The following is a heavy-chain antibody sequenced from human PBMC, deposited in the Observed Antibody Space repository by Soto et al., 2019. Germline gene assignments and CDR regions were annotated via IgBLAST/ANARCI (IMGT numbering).Heavy chain of an antibody. V-gene: IGHV3-48*02. J-gene: IGHJ5*02. Sequence: EVQLVESGGGLVQPGGSLRLSCAASGFTFSSYSMNWVRQAPGKGLEWVSYISSSSSTIYYADSVKGRFTISRDNAKNSLYLQMNSLRDKDTALYYCARDLGSYYAPWGQGTLVTVSS. CDR3: ARDLGSYYAP. D-gene: IGHD3-10*01. CDR1: GFTFSSYS. CDR2: ISSSSSTI.